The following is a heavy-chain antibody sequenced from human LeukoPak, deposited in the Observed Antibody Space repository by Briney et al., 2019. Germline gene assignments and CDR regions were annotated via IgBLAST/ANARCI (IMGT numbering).Heavy chain of an antibody. J-gene: IGHJ6*03. V-gene: IGHV4-59*01. D-gene: IGHD2-2*02. CDR2: IYYSGST. CDR1: GGSISSYY. CDR3: GGFLQVVPAAIMNNLDV. Sequence: SETLSLTCTVSGGSISSYYWSWIRQPPGKGLEWIGYIYYSGSTNYNPSLKSRVTISVDTSKNQFSLKLSSVTAADTAVYYCGGFLQVVPAAIMNNLDVGAKGPRVTVP.